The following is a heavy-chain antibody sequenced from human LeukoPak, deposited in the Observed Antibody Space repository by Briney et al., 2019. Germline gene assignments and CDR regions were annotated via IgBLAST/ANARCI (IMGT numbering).Heavy chain of an antibody. Sequence: SQTLSPTCSLSGGSISSAGYYCNWLLQHPLKGLEAMMYNNDTETTYYNSTLKTRFTRSVQTSKNQFSRTLSSVTAADMAVYYCAGDNGPRDVVVVGAKRASWFDRWGQGTLVTVSS. CDR1: GGSISSAGYY. D-gene: IGHD2-15*01. CDR3: AGDNGPRDVVVVGAKRASWFDR. V-gene: IGHV4-31*03. J-gene: IGHJ5*02. CDR2: NNDTETT.